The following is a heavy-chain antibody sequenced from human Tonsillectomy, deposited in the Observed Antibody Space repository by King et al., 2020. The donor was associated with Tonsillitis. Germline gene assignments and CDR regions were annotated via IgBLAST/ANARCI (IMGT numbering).Heavy chain of an antibody. J-gene: IGHJ4*02. CDR3: AKHRGGYFASGTFDY. V-gene: IGHV5-51*01. CDR2: IYPGDADT. CDR1: GYSFTNNW. D-gene: IGHD3-10*01. Sequence: VQLVESGAEVKKPGESLKISWKGSGYSFTNNWIGCVRQMHGKGLEWMGFIYPGDADTTYSPSFQGQVTSSADQSISTAYLQWSSLKASDTAMYYCAKHRGGYFASGTFDYWGQGTLVTVSS.